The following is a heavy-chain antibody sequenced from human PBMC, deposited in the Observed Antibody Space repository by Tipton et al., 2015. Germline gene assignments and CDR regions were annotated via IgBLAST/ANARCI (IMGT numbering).Heavy chain of an antibody. Sequence: TLSLTCTFSGGSVSSGTYYWGWIRQPPGKGLEWIGSISHSGNTYYNPSLKSRVTMSRDTSKNQFSLKLTSVTAADTAVYYCACQDYDSLTRDYQTVDYWGQGTLVTVSS. V-gene: IGHV4-39*07. CDR3: ACQDYDSLTRDYQTVDY. D-gene: IGHD3-9*01. J-gene: IGHJ4*02. CDR2: ISHSGNT. CDR1: GGSVSSGTYY.